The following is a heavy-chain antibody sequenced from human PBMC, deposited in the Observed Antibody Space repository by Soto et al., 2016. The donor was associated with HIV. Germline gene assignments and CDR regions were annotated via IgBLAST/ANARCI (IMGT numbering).Heavy chain of an antibody. Sequence: QVQLVQSGAEVKKSGASLKVSCKASGYTFTMYDINWVRQATGQGPEWMGWMNPNSGNTGYAQKFQGRVTITTNTSIRTAYMELSSLRSEDTAVYYCARGRRSGSNSAFDYWGQGTLVTVSS. J-gene: IGHJ4*02. V-gene: IGHV1-8*01. CDR3: ARGRRSGSNSAFDY. CDR1: GYTFTMYD. CDR2: MNPNSGNT. D-gene: IGHD1-26*01.